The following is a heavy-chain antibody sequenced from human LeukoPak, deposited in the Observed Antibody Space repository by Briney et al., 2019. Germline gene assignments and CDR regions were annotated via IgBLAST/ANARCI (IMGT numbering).Heavy chain of an antibody. CDR1: GGSISSYY. J-gene: IGHJ4*02. V-gene: IGHV4-59*12. D-gene: IGHD2-21*02. Sequence: SETLSLTCTVSGGSISSYYWSWIRQPPGKGLEWIGYIYYSGSTYYNPSLKSRLTISVDTSKNQFSLRLTSVTAADTAVYFCARDSSVTAVPLDYWGRGTLVTVSS. CDR3: ARDSSVTAVPLDY. CDR2: IYYSGST.